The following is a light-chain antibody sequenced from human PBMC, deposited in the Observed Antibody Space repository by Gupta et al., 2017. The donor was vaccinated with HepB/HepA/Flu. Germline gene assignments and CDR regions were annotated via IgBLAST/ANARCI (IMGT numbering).Light chain of an antibody. CDR3: QQDYPTPPT. Sequence: DVVMTQSPDSLAVSLGERATINCKSSHSLYFGSRNRDYLAWYQKKPGQPPKLLISWASIREFGVPDRFSGSGSGTDFTLTISSLQAEDVAIYYCQQDYPTPPTFGQGTNLQIK. J-gene: IGKJ2*01. V-gene: IGKV4-1*01. CDR2: WAS. CDR1: HSLYFGSRNRDY.